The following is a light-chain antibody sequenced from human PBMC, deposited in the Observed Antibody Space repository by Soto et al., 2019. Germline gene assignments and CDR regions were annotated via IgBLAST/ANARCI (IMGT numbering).Light chain of an antibody. J-gene: IGLJ2*01. V-gene: IGLV2-8*01. CDR2: EVS. Sequence: QSALTQPPSASGSPGQSVTISCTGTSSDVGGYNYVSWYQQHPGKAPKLMISEVSKRPSGVPDRFSGSKSGNTASLTVSGLQAEDEADYYCSSYAASNTVLFGGGTKVTVL. CDR1: SSDVGGYNY. CDR3: SSYAASNTVL.